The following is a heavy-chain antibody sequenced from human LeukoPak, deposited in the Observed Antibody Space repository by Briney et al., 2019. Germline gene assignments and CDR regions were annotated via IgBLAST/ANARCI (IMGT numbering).Heavy chain of an antibody. D-gene: IGHD1-26*01. CDR1: GFTFSSYA. J-gene: IGHJ3*02. CDR3: AKDYGQWGATVAFDI. Sequence: WGSLRLSSAASGFTFSSYAMSWVRQAPGKGLEWVSAISGSGGSTYYADSVKGRFTISRDNSKNTLYLQMNSLRAEDTAVYYCAKDYGQWGATVAFDIWGQGTMVTVSS. V-gene: IGHV3-23*01. CDR2: ISGSGGST.